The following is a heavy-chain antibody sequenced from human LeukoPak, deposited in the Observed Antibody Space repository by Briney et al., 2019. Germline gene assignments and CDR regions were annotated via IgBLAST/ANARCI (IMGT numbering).Heavy chain of an antibody. D-gene: IGHD6-13*01. V-gene: IGHV3-23*01. CDR1: GFTFSNYA. CDR3: AKSPAGSSWPSIDY. CDR2: IGGSGGST. Sequence: SGGSLRLSCEASGFTFSNYAMSWVRQAPGKGLECVSPIGGSGGSTYYRDSVKGRFTVSRDNSKNTLYLQMNSLRAEDTAVYYCAKSPAGSSWPSIDYWGQGTLVTVSS. J-gene: IGHJ4*02.